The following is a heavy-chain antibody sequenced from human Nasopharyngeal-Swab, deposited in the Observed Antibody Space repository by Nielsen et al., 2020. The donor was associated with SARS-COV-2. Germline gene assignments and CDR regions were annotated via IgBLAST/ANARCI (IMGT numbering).Heavy chain of an antibody. CDR3: ARAFVSSWPYYYYGMDV. J-gene: IGHJ6*02. CDR2: INTNTGNP. Sequence: WVRQAPGQGLEWMGWINTNTGNPTYAQGFTGRFVFSLDTSVSTAYLQISSLKAEDTAVYYCARAFVSSWPYYYYGMDVWGQGTTVTVS. V-gene: IGHV7-4-1*02. D-gene: IGHD6-13*01.